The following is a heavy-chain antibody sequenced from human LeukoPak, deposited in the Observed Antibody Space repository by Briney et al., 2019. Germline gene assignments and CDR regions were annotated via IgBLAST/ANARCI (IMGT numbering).Heavy chain of an antibody. J-gene: IGHJ4*02. CDR2: INHSRST. V-gene: IGHV4-34*01. CDR1: GGSFSGFY. D-gene: IGHD3-22*01. CDR3: ARGRPHYYDSSGYSY. Sequence: PSETLSLTCAVYGGSFSGFYWTWIRQPPGKGLEWIGQINHSRSTHYNPSLKSRVTISVDTSKNQFSLKLSSVTAADTAVYYCARGRPHYYDSSGYSYWGQGTLVTVSS.